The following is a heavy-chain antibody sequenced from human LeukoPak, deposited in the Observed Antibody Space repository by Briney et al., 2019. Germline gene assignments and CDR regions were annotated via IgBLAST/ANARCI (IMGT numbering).Heavy chain of an antibody. Sequence: GGSLRLSCAASGFTFSTYNMNWVRQAPGKGLEWVSSITSSSSYTFYADSVKGRFTISRDNAKSSLYLQMNSLRAEDTAIYYCARDPYNGNYGDSYYYYYYMDVWGKGTTVTISS. J-gene: IGHJ6*03. D-gene: IGHD1-26*01. CDR3: ARDPYNGNYGDSYYYYYYMDV. CDR2: ITSSSSYT. CDR1: GFTFSTYN. V-gene: IGHV3-21*01.